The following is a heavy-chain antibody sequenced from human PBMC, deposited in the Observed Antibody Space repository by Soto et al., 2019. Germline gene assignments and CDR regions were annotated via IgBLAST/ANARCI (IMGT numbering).Heavy chain of an antibody. J-gene: IGHJ5*02. CDR2: ISWNSGSI. V-gene: IGHV3-9*01. CDR1: GFTFDDYA. Sequence: EVQLVESGGGLVQPGRSLRLSCAASGFTFDDYAMHWVRQAPGKGLEWVSGISWNSGSIGYADSVKGRFTISRDNAKNSLYLQMTSLRAEDTALYYCAKDHSGYDYYGDNWFDPWGQGPLVTVSS. D-gene: IGHD5-12*01. CDR3: AKDHSGYDYYGDNWFDP.